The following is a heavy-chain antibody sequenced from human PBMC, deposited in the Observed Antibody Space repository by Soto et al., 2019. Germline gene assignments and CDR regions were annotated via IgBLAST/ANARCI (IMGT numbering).Heavy chain of an antibody. D-gene: IGHD3-3*01. V-gene: IGHV4-4*07. Sequence: QVHLQESGPGLVKPSETLSLTCSVSGGTISGYYWTWIRQPAGKGLEWIGRIYSSGNTKYNPSLQSRVTMSLDTSNNQFSLRLPSVTAADTAVYSCARGQRFSDWFDPWGQGTLVTVSS. CDR1: GGTISGYY. CDR3: ARGQRFSDWFDP. CDR2: IYSSGNT. J-gene: IGHJ5*02.